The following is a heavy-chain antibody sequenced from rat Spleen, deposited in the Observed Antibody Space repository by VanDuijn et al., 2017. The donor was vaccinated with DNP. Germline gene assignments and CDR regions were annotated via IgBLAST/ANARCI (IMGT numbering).Heavy chain of an antibody. D-gene: IGHD1-3*01. Sequence: EVQLVESGGGLVQPGRSLKLSCAASGFTFSDYNMAWVRQAPTEGLEWVASLSTGGDSTYYRDSVKGRFTISRDNAKNTLYLQMDSMRAEDTATDYCASLWNLTYWGQGTLVTVSS. J-gene: IGHJ3*01. CDR1: GFTFSDYN. V-gene: IGHV5-25*01. CDR3: ASLWNLTY. CDR2: LSTGGDST.